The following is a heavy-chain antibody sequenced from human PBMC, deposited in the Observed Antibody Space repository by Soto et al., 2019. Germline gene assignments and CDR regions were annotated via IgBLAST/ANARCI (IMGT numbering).Heavy chain of an antibody. V-gene: IGHV3-49*03. J-gene: IGHJ4*02. CDR2: IRSKAYGGTT. CDR1: GFTFGDYA. CDR3: AKHPSGWSSSGWYFDY. Sequence: LRLSCTPSGFTFGDYAMRWFNQASGKGLEWVGFIRSKAYGGTTEYVASVKGRFTISRDNSKNTLYLQMNSLRAEDTAVYYCAKHPSGWSSSGWYFDYWGQGT. D-gene: IGHD6-19*01.